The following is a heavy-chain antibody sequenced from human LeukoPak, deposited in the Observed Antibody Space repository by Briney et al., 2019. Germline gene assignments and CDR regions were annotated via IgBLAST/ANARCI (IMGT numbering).Heavy chain of an antibody. CDR1: GYTFTSYG. CDR3: SVVVPAASYYYYGMDV. V-gene: IGHV1-18*01. D-gene: IGHD2-2*01. Sequence: ASVKVSCKASGYTFTSYGISWVRQAPGQGLEWMGWISAYNGNTNYAQMLQGRVTVTTDTSTSTAYMELRSLRSDDTAVYYCSVVVPAASYYYYGMDVWGQGTTVTVSS. J-gene: IGHJ6*02. CDR2: ISAYNGNT.